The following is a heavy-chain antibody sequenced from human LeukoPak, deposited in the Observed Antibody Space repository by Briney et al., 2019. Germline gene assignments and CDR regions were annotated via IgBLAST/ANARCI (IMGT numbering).Heavy chain of an antibody. Sequence: GRSLRLSCAASGFTFSSYAMNWVRQAPGKGLEWVSSISSSSSYIYYADSVKGRFTISRDNAKNSLYLQMNSLRAEDTAVYYCASSLVVINAPFDYWGQGTLVTVSS. V-gene: IGHV3-21*01. D-gene: IGHD3-22*01. CDR3: ASSLVVINAPFDY. J-gene: IGHJ4*02. CDR2: ISSSSSYI. CDR1: GFTFSSYA.